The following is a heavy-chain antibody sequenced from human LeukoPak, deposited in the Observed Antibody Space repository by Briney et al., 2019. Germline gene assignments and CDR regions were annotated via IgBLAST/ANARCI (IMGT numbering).Heavy chain of an antibody. CDR2: ITGSGGST. J-gene: IGHJ4*02. CDR3: ANGGSIAVATPLDY. CDR1: GFTFSSYA. V-gene: IGHV3-23*01. D-gene: IGHD6-19*01. Sequence: GGSLRLSCAASGFTFSSYAMSWVRQAPGKGLEWVSGITGSGGSTYYADFVKGRFTISRDNSKNTLYLQMNSLRAEDTAVYYCANGGSIAVATPLDYWGQGTLVTVSS.